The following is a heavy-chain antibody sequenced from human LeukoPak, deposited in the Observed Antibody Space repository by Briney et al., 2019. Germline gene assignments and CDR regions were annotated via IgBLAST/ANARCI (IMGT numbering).Heavy chain of an antibody. J-gene: IGHJ3*02. V-gene: IGHV3-21*01. CDR3: ARGGFTPYDAFDI. CDR2: ISSSSSYI. Sequence: GGSLRLSCAASGFTFSSYSMNWVRQAPGKGLEWVSSISSSSSYIYYADSVKGRFTISRDNAKNSLYLQMNSLRAEDTAVYYCARGGFTPYDAFDIWGQGTMVTVSS. D-gene: IGHD3-10*01. CDR1: GFTFSSYS.